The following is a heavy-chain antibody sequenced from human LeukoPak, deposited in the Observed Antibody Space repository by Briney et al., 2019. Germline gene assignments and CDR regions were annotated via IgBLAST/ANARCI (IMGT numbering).Heavy chain of an antibody. CDR3: AKGNDGVDY. CDR1: GFTFSSYG. J-gene: IGHJ4*02. V-gene: IGHV3-30*18. D-gene: IGHD1-1*01. CDR2: ISYDGSNK. Sequence: GRSLRLSCAASGFTFSSYGMHWVRQAPGKGLEWVAVISYDGSNKYYADSVKGRFTISRDNSKNTLYLQMNSLRAEDTAVYYCAKGNDGVDYWGQGALVTVSS.